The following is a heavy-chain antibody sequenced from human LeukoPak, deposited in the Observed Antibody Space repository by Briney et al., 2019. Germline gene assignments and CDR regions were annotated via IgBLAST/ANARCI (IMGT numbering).Heavy chain of an antibody. CDR2: ISYDGSNK. D-gene: IGHD6-6*01. V-gene: IGHV3-30*18. J-gene: IGHJ5*02. CDR3: AKVEQLVLYDWFDP. CDR1: GFSFSSYT. Sequence: GGSLRLSCAASGFSFSSYTMNWVRQAPGKGLEWVAVISYDGSNKYYADSVKGRFTISRDNSKNTLYLQMNSLRAEDTAVYYCAKVEQLVLYDWFDPWGQGTLVTVSS.